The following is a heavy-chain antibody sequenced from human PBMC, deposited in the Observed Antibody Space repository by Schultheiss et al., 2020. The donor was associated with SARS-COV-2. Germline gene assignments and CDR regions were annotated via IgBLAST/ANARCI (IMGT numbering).Heavy chain of an antibody. D-gene: IGHD3-3*01. CDR1: GDSISSNHW. CDR3: ARGPYDFWSGYWDY. CDR2: MYQSGRT. V-gene: IGHV4-4*02. Sequence: SETLSLTCAVSGDSISSNHWWTWVRQPPGKGLEWIGEMYQSGRTNYNPSLKSRVTISQDKSKNQFSLKLSSLTAADTAVYYCARGPYDFWSGYWDYWGQGTLVTVSS. J-gene: IGHJ4*02.